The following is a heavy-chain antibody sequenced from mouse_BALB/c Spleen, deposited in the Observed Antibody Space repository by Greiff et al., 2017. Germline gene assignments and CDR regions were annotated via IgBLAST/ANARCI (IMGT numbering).Heavy chain of an antibody. CDR1: GYDFTNYL. CDR2: INPGSGGT. V-gene: IGHV1-54*01. Sequence: QVQLQQSGAELVRPGTSVKVSCKASGYDFTNYLIEWVKQRPGQGLEWIGVINPGSGGTNYNEKFKGKATLTADKSSSTAYMQLSSLTSDDSAVYFCARRGYYAMDYWGQGTSVTVSS. J-gene: IGHJ4*01. CDR3: ARRGYYAMDY.